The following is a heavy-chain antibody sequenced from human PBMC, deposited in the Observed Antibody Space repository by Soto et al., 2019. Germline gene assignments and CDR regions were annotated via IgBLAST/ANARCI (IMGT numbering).Heavy chain of an antibody. CDR3: TRNAFYYNSSGYHDGSDI. J-gene: IGHJ3*02. Sequence: SSVKVSCKASGYTFSDYYVHWVRQAPGQGLEWMGWISPKSGGTNYAQKFQGRVTMTRDTSTFTAYMELSRLRSDDTAVYYCTRNAFYYNSSGYHDGSDIWG. D-gene: IGHD3-22*01. CDR1: GYTFSDYY. CDR2: ISPKSGGT. V-gene: IGHV1-2*02.